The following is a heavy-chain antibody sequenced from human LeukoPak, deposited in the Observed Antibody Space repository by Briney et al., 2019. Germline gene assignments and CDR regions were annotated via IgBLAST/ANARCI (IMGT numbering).Heavy chain of an antibody. CDR3: ARAVLY. CDR2: INHSGST. Sequence: SETLSLTCAVYGGSFSGYYWSWIRQPPGKGLEWIGEINHSGSTNYNPSLKSRVTISVDTSKNQFSLKLSSVTAADTAVYYCARAVLYWSQGTLVTVSS. V-gene: IGHV4-34*01. J-gene: IGHJ4*02. D-gene: IGHD4/OR15-4a*01. CDR1: GGSFSGYY.